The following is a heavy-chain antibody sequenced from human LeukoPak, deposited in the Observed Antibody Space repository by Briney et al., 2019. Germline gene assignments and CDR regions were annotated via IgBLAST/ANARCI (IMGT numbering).Heavy chain of an antibody. J-gene: IGHJ4*02. V-gene: IGHV3-74*01. Sequence: SGVSLRLSCAASGFIFSLYCMHWVRQAPGKGPMWVSRICPDGTRISYADSVKARFTTSRDNAKNTVYLQMNGLREEDTAVYYCVRDFRSADYWGQGTLVTVSS. CDR3: VRDFRSADY. CDR2: ICPDGTRI. CDR1: GFIFSLYC.